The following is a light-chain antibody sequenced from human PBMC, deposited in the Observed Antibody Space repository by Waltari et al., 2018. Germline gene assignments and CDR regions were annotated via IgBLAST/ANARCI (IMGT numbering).Light chain of an antibody. CDR3: QQDSDYPWT. Sequence: QMTNSPSTLSPFVGDRVTITCRPSQHINFWLVWYQQKPGKAPKLLIYKAASLESGGPSRFCSSGSGTEYTLIISSLQPDDYAAYYCQQDSDYPWTFGQGTKVEIK. V-gene: IGKV1-5*03. J-gene: IGKJ1*01. CDR2: KAA. CDR1: QHINFW.